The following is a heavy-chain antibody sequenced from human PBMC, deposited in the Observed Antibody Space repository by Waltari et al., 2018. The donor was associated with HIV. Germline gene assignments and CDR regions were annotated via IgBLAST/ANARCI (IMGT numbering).Heavy chain of an antibody. V-gene: IGHV3-33*01. CDR2: IGYDGSKK. D-gene: IGHD1-1*01. J-gene: IGHJ2*01. CDR1: GFTFSSFG. Sequence: QVHLVESGGGVVQPGRSLRLSCAASGFTFSSFGIHWVRQAPGKGLEWVAIIGYDGSKKYYGDSGKGRFTISRDNSNNTLYLQMNSLRAEDTAVYYCARGRVEMATTELPYWYFDLWGRGTLVTVSS. CDR3: ARGRVEMATTELPYWYFDL.